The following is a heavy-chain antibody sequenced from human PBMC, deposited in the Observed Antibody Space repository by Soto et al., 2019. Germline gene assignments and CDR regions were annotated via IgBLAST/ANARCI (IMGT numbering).Heavy chain of an antibody. J-gene: IGHJ1*01. D-gene: IGHD2-2*02. CDR2: IYHSGST. CDR3: ERDLCTSCYNYFQL. V-gene: IGHV4-4*02. Sequence: PSETLSLTCAVSSGSISSLNWWSWVRQPPGKGLEWIGEIYHSGSTNYNPSLQSRVTISVDKSKNQFSLKLSSVTAADTAVYYCERDLCTSCYNYFQLWGQGTLVNVSS. CDR1: SGSISSLNW.